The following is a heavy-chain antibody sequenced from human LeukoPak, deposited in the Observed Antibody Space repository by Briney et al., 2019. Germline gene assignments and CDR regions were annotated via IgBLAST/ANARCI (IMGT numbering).Heavy chain of an antibody. CDR1: GDSINNASYY. D-gene: IGHD4/OR15-4a*01. J-gene: IGHJ4*02. CDR3: AREYVVDSTLVAFFDY. V-gene: IGHV4-39*07. CDR2: IYYSGSI. Sequence: SETLSLTCTVSGDSINNASYYWGWIRQPPGKGLEWIGSIYYSGSIYYNPSLKSRVTTSLDTSKNQFSLKLTSVSAADAAVYYCAREYVVDSTLVAFFDYWGQGMLVTVSS.